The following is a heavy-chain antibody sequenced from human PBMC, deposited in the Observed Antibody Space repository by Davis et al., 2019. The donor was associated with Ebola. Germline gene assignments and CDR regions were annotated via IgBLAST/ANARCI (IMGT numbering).Heavy chain of an antibody. D-gene: IGHD5-24*01. CDR3: AKDWRWLH. CDR1: GFTFSSYA. Sequence: PGGSLRLSCAASGFTFSSYAMHWVRQAPGKGLEWVAVISYDGSNKYYADSVKGRFTISRDNSKNTLYLQMNSLRAEDTAVYYCAKDWRWLHWGQGTLVTVSS. CDR2: ISYDGSNK. V-gene: IGHV3-30-3*01. J-gene: IGHJ4*02.